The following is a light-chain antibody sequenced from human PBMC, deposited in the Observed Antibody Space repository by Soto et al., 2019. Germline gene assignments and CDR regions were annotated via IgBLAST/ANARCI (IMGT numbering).Light chain of an antibody. V-gene: IGLV1-47*01. Sequence: QSVLTQPPSASGTPGQRVTISCSGSSSNIGSNYVYGYQQLPGTAPKLLIYRNNQRPSGVPDRFSGSKSGTSASLAISGLRSEDEADYYCAAWDYSLSGSWVFGGGTKLTVL. J-gene: IGLJ3*02. CDR1: SSNIGSNY. CDR2: RNN. CDR3: AAWDYSLSGSWV.